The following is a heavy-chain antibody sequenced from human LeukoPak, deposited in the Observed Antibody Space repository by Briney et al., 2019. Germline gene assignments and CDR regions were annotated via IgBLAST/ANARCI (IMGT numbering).Heavy chain of an antibody. CDR1: GFTFTNYW. Sequence: GGSLRLSCAASGFTFTNYWMSWVRQAPGKGLELVANIKQDRSEKYYVDSVKGRFTISRDNAKNSLYLQMNSLRAEDTAVYYCARDLGYCSGGSCYSGGSWFDPWGQGTLVTVSS. CDR2: IKQDRSEK. CDR3: ARDLGYCSGGSCYSGGSWFDP. V-gene: IGHV3-7*01. J-gene: IGHJ5*02. D-gene: IGHD2-15*01.